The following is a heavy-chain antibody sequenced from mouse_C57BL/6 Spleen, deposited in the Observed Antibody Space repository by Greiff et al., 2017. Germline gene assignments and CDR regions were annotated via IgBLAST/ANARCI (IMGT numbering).Heavy chain of an antibody. CDR3: ARGYYGSSRYFEV. D-gene: IGHD1-1*01. Sequence: DVHLVESEGGLVQPGSSMKLSCTASGFTFSDYYMAWVRQVPEKGLEWVANINYDGSSTYYLDSLKSRFIISRDNAKNILYLQMSSLKSEDTATYYCARGYYGSSRYFEVWGTGTTVTVSS. J-gene: IGHJ1*03. V-gene: IGHV5-16*01. CDR1: GFTFSDYY. CDR2: INYDGSST.